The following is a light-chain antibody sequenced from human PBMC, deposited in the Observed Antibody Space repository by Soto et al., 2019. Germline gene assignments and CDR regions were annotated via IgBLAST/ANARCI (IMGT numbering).Light chain of an antibody. Sequence: EIVLTQSPGTLSLSPGETATLSCRASQTVNSDYLAWFQQRPGQAPRLRIFATSRRSTDIPDRLSGSGSGTDFNLAIRRLEPEDCAVYYYHAFDYSPRTFGQGIKVE. CDR3: HAFDYSPRT. CDR1: QTVNSDY. J-gene: IGKJ1*01. CDR2: ATS. V-gene: IGKV3-20*01.